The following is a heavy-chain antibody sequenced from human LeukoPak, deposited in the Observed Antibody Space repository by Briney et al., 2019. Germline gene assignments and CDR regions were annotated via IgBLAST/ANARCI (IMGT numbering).Heavy chain of an antibody. J-gene: IGHJ5*01. V-gene: IGHV5-51*01. D-gene: IGHD1-26*01. Sequence: RGESLKISCKGSGNSFINYWIGWARQMPGKGLEWMGIIYPGDSDTRYSPSFQGRVTISADKSISIAYLQWSSLKASDTAMYYCARQVGSGGYVRFDSWGQGTLVTVSS. CDR1: GNSFINYW. CDR3: ARQVGSGGYVRFDS. CDR2: IYPGDSDT.